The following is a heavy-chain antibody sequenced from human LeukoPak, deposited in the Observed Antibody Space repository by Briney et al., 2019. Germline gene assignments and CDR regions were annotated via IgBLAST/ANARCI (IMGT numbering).Heavy chain of an antibody. D-gene: IGHD3-10*01. CDR3: ARDTYGSGSSTFDY. CDR2: IYTSGST. V-gene: IGHV4-61*09. CDR1: GGSISSGHYY. Sequence: PSQTLSLTCSVSGGSISSGHYYWSWIRQPAGKGLEWIGHIYTSGSTSYNPSLKSRVAISRDTFKNQFSLKLSSVIAADTAVYYCARDTYGSGSSTFDYWGQGTLVTVSS. J-gene: IGHJ4*02.